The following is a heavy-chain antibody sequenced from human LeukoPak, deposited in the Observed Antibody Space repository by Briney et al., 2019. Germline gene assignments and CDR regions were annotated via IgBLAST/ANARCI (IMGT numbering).Heavy chain of an antibody. J-gene: IGHJ6*02. CDR1: GFTFSSYA. Sequence: GGSLRLSCAASGFTFSSYAMSWVRQAPGKGLEWVSAISGSRGSTYYADSVKGRFTISRDNSKNTLYLQMNSLRAEDTAVYYCAKAPPYYYDSSGYYDYYYYGMDVWGQGTTVTVSS. CDR3: AKAPPYYYDSSGYYDYYYYGMDV. V-gene: IGHV3-23*01. D-gene: IGHD3-22*01. CDR2: ISGSRGST.